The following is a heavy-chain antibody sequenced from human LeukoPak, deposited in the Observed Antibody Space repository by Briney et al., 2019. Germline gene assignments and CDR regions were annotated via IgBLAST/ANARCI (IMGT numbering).Heavy chain of an antibody. V-gene: IGHV3-30*04. CDR1: GFIFSGYA. CDR2: ISYDGFKK. Sequence: GGSLRLSCAASGFIFSGYAMNWVRQAPGKGLEWVAGISYDGFKKNYADSVRGRFTISRDNSKNTVSLQMTSLRREDAAVYYCARDQTQLGLYYSYMDVWGTGTMVTVSS. J-gene: IGHJ6*03. D-gene: IGHD5-24*01. CDR3: ARDQTQLGLYYSYMDV.